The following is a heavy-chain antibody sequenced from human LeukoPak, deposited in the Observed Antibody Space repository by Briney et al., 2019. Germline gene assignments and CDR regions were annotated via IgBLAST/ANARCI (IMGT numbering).Heavy chain of an antibody. Sequence: GGSLRLSCAASGFTFSRYWMSWVRQAPGKGLEWVANIKQDGSEKYYVDSVKGRFTISRDNAKNSLYLQMNSLRAEDTAVYYCAREYDYVWGSYRYRKSFDYWGQGTLVTVSS. CDR3: AREYDYVWGSYRYRKSFDY. J-gene: IGHJ4*02. D-gene: IGHD3-16*02. CDR2: IKQDGSEK. CDR1: GFTFSRYW. V-gene: IGHV3-7*01.